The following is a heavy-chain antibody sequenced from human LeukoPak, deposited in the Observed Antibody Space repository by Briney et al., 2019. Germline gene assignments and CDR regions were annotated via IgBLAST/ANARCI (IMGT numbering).Heavy chain of an antibody. D-gene: IGHD3-3*01. J-gene: IGHJ4*02. Sequence: PGGSLRLSCAASGFNFIDYSMNWVRQAPGKGLEWISYIGISSGNTKYADSVKGRFTISRDKARNSLYLQMNSLRAEDTAVYYCARSLRFLEWLLYFDYWGQGTLVTVSS. CDR2: IGISSGNT. V-gene: IGHV3-48*01. CDR1: GFNFIDYS. CDR3: ARSLRFLEWLLYFDY.